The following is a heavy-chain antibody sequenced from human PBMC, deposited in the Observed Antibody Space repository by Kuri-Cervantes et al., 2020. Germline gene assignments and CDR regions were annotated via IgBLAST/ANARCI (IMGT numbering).Heavy chain of an antibody. CDR3: ARGASTSGGIYYYYYYMDV. V-gene: IGHV3-7*01. Sequence: GESLKISCAASRFTFSSYWMSWVRQAPGKGLEWVANIKQDGSEKYYVDSVKGRFTISRDNAKNSLYLQMNSLRAEDTAVYYCARGASTSGGIYYYYYYMDVWGKGTTVTVSS. CDR1: RFTFSSYW. D-gene: IGHD2-2*01. J-gene: IGHJ6*03. CDR2: IKQDGSEK.